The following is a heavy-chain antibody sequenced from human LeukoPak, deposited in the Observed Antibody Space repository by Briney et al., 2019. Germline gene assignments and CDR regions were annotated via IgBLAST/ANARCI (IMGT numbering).Heavy chain of an antibody. Sequence: GGSLRLSCAASGFTVSSNYMRWVRQAPGKGLEWVSDIYSDGTTYYADSVKGRFTISRDNAKNTLYLQMKTLRADDTAVYYCARGDCTTTRCKTSPFDYWGQGTLVTVSS. V-gene: IGHV3-53*01. CDR1: GFTVSSNY. J-gene: IGHJ4*02. D-gene: IGHD2-2*01. CDR3: ARGDCTTTRCKTSPFDY. CDR2: IYSDGTT.